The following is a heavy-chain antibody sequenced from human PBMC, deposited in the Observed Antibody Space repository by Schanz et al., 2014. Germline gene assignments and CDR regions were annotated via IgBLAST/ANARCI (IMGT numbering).Heavy chain of an antibody. CDR3: ARDRRRYCSTASCLHDNWFDA. D-gene: IGHD2-2*01. CDR1: GYTFSDYG. CDR2: ISPYTGNT. V-gene: IGHV1-18*01. J-gene: IGHJ5*02. Sequence: QVQLVQSGDEVKKPGASVKVSCKTSGYTFSDYGITWVRQAPGQGLEWVGWISPYTGNTHYFDKMEGRVTRTTDTSTSTAYMELRSLRADGTAVYYCARDRRRYCSTASCLHDNWFDAWGQGTLVIVSS.